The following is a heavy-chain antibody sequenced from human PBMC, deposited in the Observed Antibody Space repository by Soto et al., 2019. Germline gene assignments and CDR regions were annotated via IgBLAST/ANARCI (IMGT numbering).Heavy chain of an antibody. J-gene: IGHJ5*02. Sequence: LRLSCTASGFTFGDYAMTWVRQAPGKGLEWVGFIRTKAYGATTEHAASVKGRFTISRDDSKSIAYLQMNSLKTEDSAVYYCTRDFKPIAPLGIRFDPWGQGTLVTVSS. CDR1: GFTFGDYA. D-gene: IGHD6-13*01. CDR2: IRTKAYGATT. V-gene: IGHV3-49*04. CDR3: TRDFKPIAPLGIRFDP.